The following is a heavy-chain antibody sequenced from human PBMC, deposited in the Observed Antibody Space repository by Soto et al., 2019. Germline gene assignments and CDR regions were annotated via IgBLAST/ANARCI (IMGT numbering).Heavy chain of an antibody. Sequence: QVQLVQSGAEVKKPGSSVKVSCKASRGTFSSYAISWVRQAPGQGLEWMGGIIPIFGTANYAQKFQGRVTINADDSTSTACMELSSRRSEDMAVYYCASLGYSGYGWGISDDDYYGMDDWGQGTTVTVSS. CDR1: RGTFSSYA. CDR2: IIPIFGTA. J-gene: IGHJ6*02. V-gene: IGHV1-69*01. CDR3: ASLGYSGYGWGISDDDYYGMDD. D-gene: IGHD5-12*01.